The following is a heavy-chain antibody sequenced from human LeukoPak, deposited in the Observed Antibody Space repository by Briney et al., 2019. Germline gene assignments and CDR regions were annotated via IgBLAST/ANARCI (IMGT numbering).Heavy chain of an antibody. Sequence: ASVKLSCKASGYTFTDYYLHWVRQAPGQGLEWMGWINPNSGGTNYAQKFQGRVTMTRDTSISTAYMELSRLRSDDTAVYYCARGTSGSYYCLDYWGQGTLVTVSS. V-gene: IGHV1-2*02. CDR2: INPNSGGT. CDR3: ARGTSGSYYCLDY. J-gene: IGHJ4*02. D-gene: IGHD1-26*01. CDR1: GYTFTDYY.